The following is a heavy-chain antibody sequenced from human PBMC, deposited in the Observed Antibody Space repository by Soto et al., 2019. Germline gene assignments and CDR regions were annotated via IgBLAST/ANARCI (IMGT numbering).Heavy chain of an antibody. D-gene: IGHD3-22*01. CDR1: GYTFTSYA. Sequence: ASVKVSCKASGYTFTSYAMHWVRQAPGQRLEWMGWINADNGNTKYSQKFQGRVTITRDTSTSTAYMELRSLRSDDTAVYYCAREQQAYYYDSSGYFYSYNWFDPWGQGTLVTVSS. V-gene: IGHV1-3*01. J-gene: IGHJ5*02. CDR2: INADNGNT. CDR3: AREQQAYYYDSSGYFYSYNWFDP.